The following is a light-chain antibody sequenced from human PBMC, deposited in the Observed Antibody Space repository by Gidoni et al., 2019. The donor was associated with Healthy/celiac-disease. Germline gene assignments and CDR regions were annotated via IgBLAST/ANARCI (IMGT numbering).Light chain of an antibody. CDR2: EVS. J-gene: IGLJ2*01. CDR3: SSYAGSNIVV. CDR1: SSDVGGYNF. Sequence: QSALTQPPSPSGSPGQSVTISCTGTSSDVGGYNFVSWYQQHPGKAPKLMSYEVSKRPSGVPDRLSGSKSGNTASLTGSGRQAEDEADYYCSSYAGSNIVVLGGGTKLTVL. V-gene: IGLV2-8*01.